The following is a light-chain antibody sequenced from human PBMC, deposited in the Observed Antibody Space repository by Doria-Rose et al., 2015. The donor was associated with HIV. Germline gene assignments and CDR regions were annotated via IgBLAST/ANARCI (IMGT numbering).Light chain of an antibody. CDR3: NSRGSSGNHWL. CDR1: SLRSYY. J-gene: IGLJ3*02. Sequence: SSELTQEPAVSVALGQTVRITCQGDSLRSYYAGWYQQKPGQAPILVIYGKNNRPSGTPDRFSGSSSGNTASLTITGAQAEDEADYYCNSRGSSGNHWLFGGGTKLTVL. CDR2: GKN. V-gene: IGLV3-19*01.